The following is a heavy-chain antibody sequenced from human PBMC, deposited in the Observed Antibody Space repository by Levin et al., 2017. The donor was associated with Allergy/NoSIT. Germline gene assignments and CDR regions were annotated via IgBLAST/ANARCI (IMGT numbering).Heavy chain of an antibody. V-gene: IGHV3-15*01. D-gene: IGHD2-15*01. J-gene: IGHJ3*01. Sequence: ETLSLTCAVPGLTFSSVWMTWVRQAPGKGLEWIGRIKLVTDGGTTDYAAPVRGRFTISRDDSRNTLYLQMNSLKTDDTGLYDCATGDCGGGSCHAFDFWGQGTMVTVSS. CDR2: IKLVTDGGTT. CDR1: GLTFSSVW. CDR3: ATGDCGGGSCHAFDF.